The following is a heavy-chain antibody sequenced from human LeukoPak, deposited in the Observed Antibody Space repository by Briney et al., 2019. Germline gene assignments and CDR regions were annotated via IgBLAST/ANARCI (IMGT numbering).Heavy chain of an antibody. Sequence: SQTLSLTCTVSGGSISSGSYYWSWIRQPAGKGLEWIGRTYTSGSTNYNPSLKSRVTISVDTSKNQFSLKLSSVTAADTAVYYCARGQLGDCFDYWGQGTLVTVSS. CDR1: GGSISSGSYY. V-gene: IGHV4-61*02. CDR3: ARGQLGDCFDY. J-gene: IGHJ4*02. CDR2: TYTSGST. D-gene: IGHD1-1*01.